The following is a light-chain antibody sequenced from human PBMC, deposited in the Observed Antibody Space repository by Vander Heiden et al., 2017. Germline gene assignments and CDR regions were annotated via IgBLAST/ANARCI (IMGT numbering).Light chain of an antibody. J-gene: IGLJ1*01. CDR3: SSFAGSNIFV. CDR2: EVT. V-gene: IGLV2-8*01. CDR1: SSDIGTYNY. Sequence: ALPPPPSASGAPGQSVTVPCTGTSSDIGTYNYVSWYQQHPGKAPKLMIYEVTKRPSGVPDRYSGSKSGNTASLTVSGLQAEDEADYYCSSFAGSNIFVFGTGTKVTVL.